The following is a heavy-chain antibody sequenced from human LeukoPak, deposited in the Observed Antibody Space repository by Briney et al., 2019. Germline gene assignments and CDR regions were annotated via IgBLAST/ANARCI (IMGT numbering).Heavy chain of an antibody. CDR2: IYYSGST. V-gene: IGHV4-59*01. D-gene: IGHD3-3*01. CDR1: GGSISSYY. J-gene: IGHJ4*02. Sequence: SETLSLTCTVSGGSISSYYWSWIRQPPGKGLEWIGYIYYSGSTNYNPSLKSRVTISVDTSKNQFSLKLSSVTAVDTAVYYCARGHYDFWSGYYLDYWGQGTLVTVSS. CDR3: ARGHYDFWSGYYLDY.